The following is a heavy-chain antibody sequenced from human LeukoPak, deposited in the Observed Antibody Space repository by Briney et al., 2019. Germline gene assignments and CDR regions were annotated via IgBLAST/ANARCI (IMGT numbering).Heavy chain of an antibody. CDR2: ISSSCSAI. Sequence: GGSLRLSCAASGFTFSSYSMNWVRQAPGKGLEWVSYISSSCSAIYYADSVKGRFTISRDNAENSLYLQMNSLRAEDTAVYYCARDFGGYYSIDYWGQGTLVTVSS. CDR3: ARDFGGYYSIDY. D-gene: IGHD3-22*01. CDR1: GFTFSSYS. V-gene: IGHV3-48*01. J-gene: IGHJ4*02.